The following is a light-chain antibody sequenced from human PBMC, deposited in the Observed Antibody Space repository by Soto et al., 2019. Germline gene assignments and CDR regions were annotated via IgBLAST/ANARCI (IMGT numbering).Light chain of an antibody. CDR3: QQYYSAPYT. J-gene: IGKJ2*01. Sequence: DIVMTQSPDSLAVSLGERATINCRSSQSVLYSSNNRNYLAWYQQKLGHPPKLLIYWASTRKSGVPDRFSGSGSGTDVTLTISSLQAEDVAVYYCQQYYSAPYTFGQGTKLEIK. CDR2: WAS. CDR1: QSVLYSSNNRNY. V-gene: IGKV4-1*01.